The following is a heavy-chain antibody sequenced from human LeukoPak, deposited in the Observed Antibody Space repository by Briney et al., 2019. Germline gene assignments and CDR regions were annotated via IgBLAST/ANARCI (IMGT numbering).Heavy chain of an antibody. CDR2: INPNSGGT. CDR3: AREARLVVAATPGCFDY. CDR1: GYTFTGYY. V-gene: IGHV1-2*02. Sequence: WASVKVSCKASGYTFTGYYMHWVRQAPGQGLEWMGWINPNSGGTNYAQKFQGRVTMIRDTSISTAYMELSRLRSDDTAVYYCAREARLVVAATPGCFDYWGQGTLVTVSS. D-gene: IGHD2-15*01. J-gene: IGHJ4*02.